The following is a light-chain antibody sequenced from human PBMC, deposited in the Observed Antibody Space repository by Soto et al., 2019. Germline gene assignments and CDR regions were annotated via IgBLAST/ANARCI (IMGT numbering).Light chain of an antibody. CDR1: VSNIGAGHD. CDR3: QSYDSSLSGSV. CDR2: GDT. J-gene: IGLJ3*02. V-gene: IGLV1-40*01. Sequence: QAVLTRPPSLSGSAGHLVTISXTVXVSNIGAGHDVHWYQQTPGTAPKLLIYGDTTRPSGVPDRFSGSKSGTSASLAITGLQAEDEADYYCQSYDSSLSGSVFGGGTK.